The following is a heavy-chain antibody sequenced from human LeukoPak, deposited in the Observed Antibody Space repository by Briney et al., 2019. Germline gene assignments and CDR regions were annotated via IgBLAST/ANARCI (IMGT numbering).Heavy chain of an antibody. J-gene: IGHJ4*02. CDR1: GFSFDDYA. V-gene: IGHV3-9*01. CDR2: ISWNSGNI. Sequence: GGSLRLSCAASGFSFDDYAMHWVRQAPGKGLEWVSGISWNSGNIGYADSVKGRFTISRDNAKNSLYLQMNTLRAEDTALYFCAKDWAFYGGAYYFDYWGQGTLVTVSS. CDR3: AKDWAFYGGAYYFDY. D-gene: IGHD4/OR15-4a*01.